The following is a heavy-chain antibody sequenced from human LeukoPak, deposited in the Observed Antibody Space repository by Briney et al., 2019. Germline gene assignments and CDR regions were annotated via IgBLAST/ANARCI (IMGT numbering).Heavy chain of an antibody. V-gene: IGHV4-34*01. D-gene: IGHD3-3*01. CDR2: INHSGST. CDR3: ARDDFWSGHPSYFDY. J-gene: IGHJ4*02. Sequence: PSETLSLTCTVSGGSISGYYWSWIRQPPGKGLEWIGEINHSGSTNYNPSLKSRVTISVDTSKNQFSLKLSSVTAADTAVYYCARDDFWSGHPSYFDYWGQGTLVTVSS. CDR1: GGSISGYY.